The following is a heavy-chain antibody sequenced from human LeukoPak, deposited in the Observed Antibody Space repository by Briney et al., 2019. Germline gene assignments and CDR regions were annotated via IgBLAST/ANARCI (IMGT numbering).Heavy chain of an antibody. J-gene: IGHJ4*02. CDR2: ISAYNGNT. CDR1: GYTFTSYG. D-gene: IGHD3-9*01. CDR3: ARDLRLTYYDILTGYPFDY. V-gene: IGHV1-18*01. Sequence: GASVKVSCKASGYTFTSYGISWVRQAPGQGLELMGWISAYNGNTKYAQKLQGRVTMTTDTSTSTAYMELRSLRSDDTAVYYCARDLRLTYYDILTGYPFDYWGQGTLVTVSS.